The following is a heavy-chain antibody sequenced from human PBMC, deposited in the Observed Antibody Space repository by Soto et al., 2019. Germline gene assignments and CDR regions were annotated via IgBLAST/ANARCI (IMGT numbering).Heavy chain of an antibody. Sequence: GGSLRLSCAASGFTFSSYSMNWVRQAPGKGLEWVSSISSSSSYIYYADSVKGRFTISRDNAKNSLYLQMNSLRAEDTAVYYCARDSSSWYYFQHWGQGTLVTV. CDR2: ISSSSSYI. CDR3: ARDSSSWYYFQH. CDR1: GFTFSSYS. J-gene: IGHJ1*01. D-gene: IGHD6-13*01. V-gene: IGHV3-21*01.